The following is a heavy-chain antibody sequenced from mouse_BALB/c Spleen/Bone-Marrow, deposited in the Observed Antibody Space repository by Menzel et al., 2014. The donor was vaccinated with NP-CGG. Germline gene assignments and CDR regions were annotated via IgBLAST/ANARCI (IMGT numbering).Heavy chain of an antibody. CDR1: GFSLTGYG. CDR3: ARDAGTGRFAY. CDR2: IWGGGST. Sequence: QVQLKQSGPGLVAPSQSLSITCTVSGFSLTGYGVNWVRQPPGKGLEWLGMIWGGGSTDYNSALKSRLSISKDNSKSQVFLKMNSLQTDDTARYYCARDAGTGRFAYWGQGTLVTVSA. D-gene: IGHD4-1*01. V-gene: IGHV2-6-7*01. J-gene: IGHJ3*01.